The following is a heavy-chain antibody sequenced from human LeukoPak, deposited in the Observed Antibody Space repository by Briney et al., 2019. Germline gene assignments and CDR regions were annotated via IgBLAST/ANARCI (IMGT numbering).Heavy chain of an antibody. D-gene: IGHD3/OR15-3a*01. CDR1: GYSFTSYW. Sequence: GESLNISCKGSGYSFTSYWIGWVRQMPGKGLEWMGIIYPGDSDTRYSPSFQGQVTISADKSISTAYLQWSSLKVSDTAMYYCATSSFCTSGACFFDYCGQGTLVTVSS. CDR3: ATSSFCTSGACFFDY. J-gene: IGHJ4*02. V-gene: IGHV5-51*01. CDR2: IYPGDSDT.